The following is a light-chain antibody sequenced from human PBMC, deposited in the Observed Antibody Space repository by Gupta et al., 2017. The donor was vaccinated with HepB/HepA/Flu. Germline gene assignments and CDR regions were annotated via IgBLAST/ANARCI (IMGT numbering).Light chain of an antibody. J-gene: IGKJ1*01. Sequence: VMTKSPDSLAVALGERASIDCKSSQNLLYSTNNKNYLAWYQQKPGQPPRLLIYWASTRESGVPDRFRGSGSGTDFTLTISSLQAEDVAVYYCQQYYSSLWTFGRGTKVEIK. V-gene: IGKV4-1*01. CDR3: QQYYSSLWT. CDR1: QNLLYSTNNKNY. CDR2: WAS.